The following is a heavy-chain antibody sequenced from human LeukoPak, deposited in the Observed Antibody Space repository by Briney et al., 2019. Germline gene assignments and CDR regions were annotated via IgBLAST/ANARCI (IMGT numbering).Heavy chain of an antibody. CDR3: AISGYSSPNFFDY. J-gene: IGHJ4*02. D-gene: IGHD5-18*01. CDR2: ISSSSSYI. V-gene: IGHV3-21*01. CDR1: GFTFSSYG. Sequence: GGSLRLSCAASGFTFSSYGMHWVRQAPGKGLEWVSSISSSSSYIYYADSVKGRFTISRDNAKNSLYLQMNSLRAEDTAVYYCAISGYSSPNFFDYWGQGTLVTVSS.